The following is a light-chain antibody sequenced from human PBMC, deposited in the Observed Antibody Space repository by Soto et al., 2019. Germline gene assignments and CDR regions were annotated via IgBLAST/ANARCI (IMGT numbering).Light chain of an antibody. V-gene: IGKV2-28*01. J-gene: IGKJ2*01. CDR3: MQALQTPYT. CDR2: LGS. Sequence: DIVMTQSPLSLPVTPGEPASISCRSSQSLLHSNGYNYLDCYLQKPGQSPQLLIYLGSNRSSGVPVRLSGSGSGTDFTLKISRVEAEDVGVYYCMQALQTPYTFGQGTKVDIK. CDR1: QSLLHSNGYNY.